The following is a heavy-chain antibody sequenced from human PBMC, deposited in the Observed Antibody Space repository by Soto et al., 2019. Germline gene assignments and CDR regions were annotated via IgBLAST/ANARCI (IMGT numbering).Heavy chain of an antibody. J-gene: IGHJ4*02. CDR3: AGMNSWQWLVIDY. CDR1: TVSSNY. Sequence: TVSSNYMSWVRQAPGKGLEWVSVIYSGGSTYYADSVKGRFTISRDNSKNTLYLQMNSLRAEDTAVYYCAGMNSWQWLVIDYWGQGTLVTVSS. D-gene: IGHD6-19*01. V-gene: IGHV3-53*01. CDR2: IYSGGST.